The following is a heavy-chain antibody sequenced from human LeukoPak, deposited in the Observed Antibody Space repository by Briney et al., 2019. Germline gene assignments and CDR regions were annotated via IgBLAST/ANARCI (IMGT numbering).Heavy chain of an antibody. CDR1: GFTFSDYY. CDR3: AKEPQRDSSSWYTLGSSVGYYYGMDV. Sequence: GGSRRLSCAGSGFTFSDYYMSWIRQAPGKGLEWVSYISSSGSTIYYADSVKGRFTISRDNSKNTLYLQMNSLRAEDTAVYYCAKEPQRDSSSWYTLGSSVGYYYGMDVWGQGTTVTVSS. J-gene: IGHJ6*02. D-gene: IGHD6-13*01. CDR2: ISSSGSTI. V-gene: IGHV3-11*04.